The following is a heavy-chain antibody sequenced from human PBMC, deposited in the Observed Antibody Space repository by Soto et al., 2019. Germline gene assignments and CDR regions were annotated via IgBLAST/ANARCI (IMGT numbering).Heavy chain of an antibody. CDR1: GFTFFTSA. Sequence: SVKVSCKASGFTFFTSAVQWLRQARGQGLEWIGWIVVGSGNTNYAQKFQERVTITRDMSTNTAYMELTSLRSEDTAVYYCAADPYCGGDCYFDYWGQGIMVTVSS. J-gene: IGHJ4*02. CDR2: IVVGSGNT. V-gene: IGHV1-58*01. D-gene: IGHD2-21*02. CDR3: AADPYCGGDCYFDY.